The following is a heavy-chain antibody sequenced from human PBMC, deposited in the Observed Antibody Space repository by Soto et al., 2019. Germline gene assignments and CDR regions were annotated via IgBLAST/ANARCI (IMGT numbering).Heavy chain of an antibody. CDR1: GGSISSSSYY. CDR3: ARQVASGSYPKYFDY. V-gene: IGHV4-39*01. J-gene: IGHJ4*02. CDR2: IYYSGST. D-gene: IGHD1-26*01. Sequence: PSETLSLTCTVSGGSISSSSYYWGWIRQPPGKGLEWIGSIYYSGSTYYNPSLKSRVTISVDTSKNQFSLKLSSVTAADTAVYYCARQVASGSYPKYFDYWGQGTLVTVSS.